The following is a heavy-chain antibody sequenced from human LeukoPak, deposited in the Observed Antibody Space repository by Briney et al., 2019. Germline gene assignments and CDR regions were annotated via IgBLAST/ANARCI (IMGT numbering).Heavy chain of an antibody. D-gene: IGHD4/OR15-4a*01. Sequence: GASVKVSCKASGYTFTSYYMHWVRQAPGQGLEWMGIINPSGGSTSYAQKFQGRVTMTRDMSTSTDYMELSSLRAEDTAVYYCARRAGAYSHPYDYWGQGTLVTVSS. CDR2: INPSGGST. V-gene: IGHV1-46*01. CDR3: ARRAGAYSHPYDY. J-gene: IGHJ4*02. CDR1: GYTFTSYY.